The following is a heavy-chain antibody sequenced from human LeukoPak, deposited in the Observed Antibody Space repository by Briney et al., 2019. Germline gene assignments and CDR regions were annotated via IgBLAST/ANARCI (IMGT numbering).Heavy chain of an antibody. V-gene: IGHV3-7*01. Sequence: GGSLRLSCAASGFTFSSYWMSWVRQAPGKGLEWVADINKDGSEECYVDSVEGRFTISRDNAKNSLYLQMNSLRVEDTAVYYCARDGDFDFWGQGIQVTVSS. CDR1: GFTFSSYW. CDR2: INKDGSEE. J-gene: IGHJ4*02. CDR3: ARDGDFDF. D-gene: IGHD3-16*01.